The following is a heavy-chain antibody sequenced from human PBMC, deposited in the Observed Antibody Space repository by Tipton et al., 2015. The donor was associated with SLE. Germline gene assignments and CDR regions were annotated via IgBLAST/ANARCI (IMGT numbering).Heavy chain of an antibody. CDR2: IYSGGST. D-gene: IGHD6-6*01. J-gene: IGHJ6*02. CDR3: ARDRRSIAALPWGDV. CDR1: GFTVSSNY. Sequence: SLRLSCAASGFTVSSNYMSWVRQAPGKGLEWVSVIYSGGSTYYADSVKGRFTISRDNSKNTLYLQMNSLRAEDTAVYYCARDRRSIAALPWGDVWGQGTTVTVSS. V-gene: IGHV3-66*02.